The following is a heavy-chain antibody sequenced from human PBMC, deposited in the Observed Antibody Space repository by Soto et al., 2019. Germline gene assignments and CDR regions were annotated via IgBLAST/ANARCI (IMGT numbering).Heavy chain of an antibody. Sequence: PGGSLRLSCAASGFTFSSYAMSWVRQAPGKGLEWVSAISGSGGSTYYADSVKGRFTISRDNSKNTLYLQMNSLRAEDTDVYYCAKDREFYYYDSSGYYFNAFDIWGQGTMVTVSS. J-gene: IGHJ3*02. D-gene: IGHD3-22*01. CDR1: GFTFSSYA. CDR2: ISGSGGST. CDR3: AKDREFYYYDSSGYYFNAFDI. V-gene: IGHV3-23*01.